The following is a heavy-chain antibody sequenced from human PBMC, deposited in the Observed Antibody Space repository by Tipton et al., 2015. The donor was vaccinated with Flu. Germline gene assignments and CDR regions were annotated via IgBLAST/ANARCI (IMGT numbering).Heavy chain of an antibody. CDR1: GGSFSGYY. CDR3: ARGRKMIVVVIDY. CDR2: INHSGST. Sequence: ARLVKPSETLSLTCAVYGGSFSGYYWSWIRQPPGKGLEWIGEINHSGSTNYNPSLKSRVTISVDTSKNQFSLKLSSVTAADTAVYYCARGRKMIVVVIDYWGQGTLVTVSS. D-gene: IGHD3-22*01. V-gene: IGHV4-34*01. J-gene: IGHJ4*02.